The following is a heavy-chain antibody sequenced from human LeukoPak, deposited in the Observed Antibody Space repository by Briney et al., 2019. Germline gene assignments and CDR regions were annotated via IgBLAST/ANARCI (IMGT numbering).Heavy chain of an antibody. CDR3: ARDVETDCSSTSCYYNWFDP. CDR1: GGTFSSYA. Sequence: SVKLSCKASGGTFSSYAISWVRQAPGQGLEWMGRIIPIFGIASYAQKFQGRVTITADKSTSTAYMELSSLRSEDTAVYYCARDVETDCSSTSCYYNWFDPWGQGTLVTVSS. D-gene: IGHD2-2*01. J-gene: IGHJ5*02. V-gene: IGHV1-69*04. CDR2: IIPIFGIA.